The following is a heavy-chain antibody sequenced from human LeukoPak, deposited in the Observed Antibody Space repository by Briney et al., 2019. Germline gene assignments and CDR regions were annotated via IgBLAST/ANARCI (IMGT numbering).Heavy chain of an antibody. CDR2: INHSGST. Sequence: PSQTLSLTCAVYGGSFSGYYWSWIRQPPGKGLEWIGEINHSGSTNYNPSLKSRVTISVDTSKNQFSLKLSSVTAADTAVYYCASSTVTTGIVVYWGQGTLVTVSS. CDR1: GGSFSGYY. D-gene: IGHD4-17*01. J-gene: IGHJ4*02. CDR3: ASSTVTTGIVVY. V-gene: IGHV4-34*01.